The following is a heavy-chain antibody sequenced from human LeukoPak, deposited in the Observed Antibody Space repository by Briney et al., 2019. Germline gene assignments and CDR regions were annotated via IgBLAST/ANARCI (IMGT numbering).Heavy chain of an antibody. Sequence: GGSLRLSCVVSGFTFNSYNMNWVRQAPGKGLEWVSYISSISNTIKYADSVKGRFTISRDNSKNMVYLQMNSLRADDTAVYYCAKSVVVITFRFDDWGQGALVTVSS. CDR1: GFTFNSYN. CDR3: AKSVVVITFRFDD. CDR2: ISSISNTI. V-gene: IGHV3-48*01. J-gene: IGHJ4*02. D-gene: IGHD2-15*01.